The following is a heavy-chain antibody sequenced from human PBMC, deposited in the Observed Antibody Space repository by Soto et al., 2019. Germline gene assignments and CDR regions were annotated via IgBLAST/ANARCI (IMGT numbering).Heavy chain of an antibody. Sequence: SDPLSLTCAFSGGSFSSYYWGWIRQPPGKGLEWIGSIYYSGSTYYNPSLKSRVTISVDTSKNQFSLKLSSVTAADTAVYYCARHNRYGDYSEDFDYWGQGTLVTVSS. J-gene: IGHJ4*02. CDR2: IYYSGST. V-gene: IGHV4-39*01. CDR1: GGSFSSYY. D-gene: IGHD4-17*01. CDR3: ARHNRYGDYSEDFDY.